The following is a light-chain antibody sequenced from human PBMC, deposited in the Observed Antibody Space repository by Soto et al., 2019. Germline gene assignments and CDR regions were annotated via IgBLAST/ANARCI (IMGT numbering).Light chain of an antibody. CDR1: QSVTVN. CDR2: RAS. Sequence: EIVMTQSPATLSLSPGERATLSCRASQSVTVNLAWYQQKPGQAPRLLIYRASTRATGIPARFSGGGSGTEFTLTISSLQSEDFAVYICQQYNDWPPRWTFGQGTKLEIK. J-gene: IGKJ1*01. V-gene: IGKV3-15*01. CDR3: QQYNDWPPRWT.